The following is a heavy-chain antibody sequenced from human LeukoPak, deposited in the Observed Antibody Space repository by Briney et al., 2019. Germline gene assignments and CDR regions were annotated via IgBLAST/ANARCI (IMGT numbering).Heavy chain of an antibody. CDR1: GGSISNYY. CDR2: IYTSGST. CDR3: ARGDTTGHDY. J-gene: IGHJ4*02. D-gene: IGHD2/OR15-2a*01. Sequence: SETLSLTCTVSGGSISNYYWSWIRQPAGKGLEWIGCIYTSGSTNYNPSLKSRVTMSVDTPKNQFSLKLSSVTAADTAVYYCARGDTTGHDYWGQGTLVTVSS. V-gene: IGHV4-4*07.